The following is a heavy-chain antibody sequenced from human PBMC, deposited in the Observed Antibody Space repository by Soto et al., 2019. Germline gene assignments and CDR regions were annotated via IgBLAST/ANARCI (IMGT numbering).Heavy chain of an antibody. CDR3: ARGGRIVDTGIGYYYYHAMDV. J-gene: IGHJ6*02. V-gene: IGHV1-46*01. D-gene: IGHD5-18*01. CDR2: FNPTGDTA. Sequence: GASVKVSCKASGYTFTSYYIHWVRQAPGQGLEWMGIFNPTGDTASYAQKLRGRVTMTRDTSTGTAYMELGSLRSEDTAVYYCARGGRIVDTGIGYYYYHAMDVWGQGTTVTVSS. CDR1: GYTFTSYY.